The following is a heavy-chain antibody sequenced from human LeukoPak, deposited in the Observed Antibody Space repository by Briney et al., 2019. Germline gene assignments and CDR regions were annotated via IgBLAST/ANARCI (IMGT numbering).Heavy chain of an antibody. Sequence: SVKVSCKASGGTFSSYAISWVRQAPGQGLEWMGGIIPIFGTANYAQKFQGRVTITTDESTSTAYMELSSLRSEDTAAYYCARDIAARPDAFDIWGQGTMVTVSS. CDR3: ARDIAARPDAFDI. D-gene: IGHD6-6*01. CDR1: GGTFSSYA. CDR2: IIPIFGTA. V-gene: IGHV1-69*05. J-gene: IGHJ3*02.